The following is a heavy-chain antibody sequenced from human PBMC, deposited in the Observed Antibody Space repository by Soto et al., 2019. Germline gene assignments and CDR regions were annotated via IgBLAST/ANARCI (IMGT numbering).Heavy chain of an antibody. D-gene: IGHD6-13*01. CDR2: IYSGGST. Sequence: GGSLRLSWAAAGGTGSSNYMSWVRQAQGKGLEWVSVIYSGGSTYYADSVKGRFTISRDNAKNSLYLQMNSLRAEDTAVYYCARHPERIAQIGWFDPWGQGTLVTVS. CDR3: ARHPERIAQIGWFDP. J-gene: IGHJ5*02. CDR1: GGTGSSNY. V-gene: IGHV3-66*04.